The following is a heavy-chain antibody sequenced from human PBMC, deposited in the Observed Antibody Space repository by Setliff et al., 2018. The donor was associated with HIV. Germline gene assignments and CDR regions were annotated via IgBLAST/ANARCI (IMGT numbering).Heavy chain of an antibody. CDR2: IYYSGST. CDR3: ARICQPNSSPFDF. V-gene: IGHV4-31*03. CDR1: GDSISSGGYY. Sequence: SETLSLTCTVSGDSISSGGYYWSWIRQFPGKGLEWIGHIYYSGSTYYNPSLQSRLTMSVDTSKNQFSLRLRSVTAADTAVYYCARICQPNSSPFDFWGRGILVTVSS. J-gene: IGHJ4*02. D-gene: IGHD4-4*01.